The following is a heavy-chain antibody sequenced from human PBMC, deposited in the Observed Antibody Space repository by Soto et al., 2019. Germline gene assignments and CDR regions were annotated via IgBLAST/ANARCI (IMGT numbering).Heavy chain of an antibody. CDR1: GYTFTSYD. V-gene: IGHV1-8*01. Sequence: QVQLVQSGAEVKKPGASVKVSCKASGYTFTSYDINWVRQATGQGLEWMGWMNPNSGNTGYAQKFQGRVTMSRNTSISTAYMELSSLRSEDTAVYYCARGNLLLWFGELSRYMDVWGKGTTVTVSS. J-gene: IGHJ6*03. CDR2: MNPNSGNT. CDR3: ARGNLLLWFGELSRYMDV. D-gene: IGHD3-10*01.